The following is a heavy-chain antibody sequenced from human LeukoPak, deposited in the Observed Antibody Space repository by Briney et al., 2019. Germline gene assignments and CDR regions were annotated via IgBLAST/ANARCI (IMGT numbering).Heavy chain of an antibody. CDR3: ATGGAARSAGH. CDR2: IYSGDDT. J-gene: IGHJ4*02. V-gene: IGHV3-53*01. CDR1: EFTVTSNY. D-gene: IGHD6-6*01. Sequence: GGSLRLSCAASEFTVTSNYVSWVRQAPGKGLEWVSVIYSGDDTYYADSVKGRFTISRDNSKNLVYLQMNSLRAEDTAVYYCATGGAARSAGHWGQGTLVTVSS.